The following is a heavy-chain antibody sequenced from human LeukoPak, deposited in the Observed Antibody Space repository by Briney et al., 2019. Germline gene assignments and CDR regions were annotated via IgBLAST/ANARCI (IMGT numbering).Heavy chain of an antibody. CDR3: ARDRSGHFDY. Sequence: ASVKVSCKASGYTFTSYYMHWVRQAPGQGLEWMGIINPSDGSTSYAQQFQGRVTMFQGRVTVTRDTSTSTVYMELSSLRSEDTAVYYCARDRSGHFDYWGQGTLVTVSS. CDR2: INPSDGST. D-gene: IGHD3-3*01. V-gene: IGHV1-46*01. CDR1: GYTFTSYY. J-gene: IGHJ4*02.